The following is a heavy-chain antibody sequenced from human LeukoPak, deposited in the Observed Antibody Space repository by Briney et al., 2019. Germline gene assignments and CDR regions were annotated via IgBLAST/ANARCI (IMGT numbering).Heavy chain of an antibody. CDR3: ARDPVRPTMTTVNHFDY. CDR1: GYTFTSYY. D-gene: IGHD4-17*01. V-gene: IGHV1-46*01. Sequence: ASVKVSCKAYGYTFTSYYMHRVRQAPGQGLEWMGIINPSGGSTSYAQKFQGRVTMTRDTSTSTVYMELSSLRSEDTAVYYCARDPVRPTMTTVNHFDYWGQGTLVTVSS. J-gene: IGHJ4*02. CDR2: INPSGGST.